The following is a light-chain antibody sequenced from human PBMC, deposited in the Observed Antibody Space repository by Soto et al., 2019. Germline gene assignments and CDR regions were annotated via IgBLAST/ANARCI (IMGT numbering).Light chain of an antibody. V-gene: IGKV3-15*01. CDR2: DTS. CDR3: QQYNNWPPIT. J-gene: IGKJ5*01. CDR1: QSVSIK. Sequence: IVMTQSPTTLSLSPGERAPLSCRASQSVSIKLAWYQQKPGQAPRLLIYDTSTRATGIPARFSGSGSGTEFTLTISSLQSEDFAVYYCQQYNNWPPITFGQGTRLEI.